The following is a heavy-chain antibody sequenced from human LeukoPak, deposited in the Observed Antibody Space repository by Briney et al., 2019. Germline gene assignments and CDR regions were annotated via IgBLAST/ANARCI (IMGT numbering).Heavy chain of an antibody. CDR2: IYYSGST. V-gene: IGHV4-39*01. J-gene: IGHJ5*02. Sequence: SETLSLTCTVSGGSISSSSFYWGWIRQPPGKGLEWIGSIYYSGSTYYNPSLKSRVTFSVDTSKNQFSLKVSSLTAADTAVYYCARAGAIAARPYNWFDPWGQGTLVTVSS. CDR1: GGSISSSSFY. CDR3: ARAGAIAARPYNWFDP. D-gene: IGHD6-6*01.